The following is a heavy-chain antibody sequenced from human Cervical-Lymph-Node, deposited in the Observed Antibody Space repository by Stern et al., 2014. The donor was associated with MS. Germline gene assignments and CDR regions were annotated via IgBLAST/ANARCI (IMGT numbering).Heavy chain of an antibody. CDR1: GGSISSANYY. CDR2: VYYSGGN. Sequence: QVQLQESGPRLVKPSQTLSLTCTVSGGSISSANYYWSWIRPPPGKGLEWIGYVYYSGGNYYNPSLKSRLIISVDTSKNQFSLKLSSVTTADTAVYYCARGLSNSYAYYFDYWGHGTLVTVSS. CDR3: ARGLSNSYAYYFDY. J-gene: IGHJ4*01. V-gene: IGHV4-30-4*01. D-gene: IGHD4-11*01.